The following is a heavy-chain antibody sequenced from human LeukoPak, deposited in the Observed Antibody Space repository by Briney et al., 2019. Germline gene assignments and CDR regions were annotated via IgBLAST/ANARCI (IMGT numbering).Heavy chain of an antibody. CDR2: IKGSGSEK. Sequence: GGTLRLSCAASGFTFSNYWMNWFRQAPGKGREGVANIKGSGSEKYYLDSLKGRFTISRDNAWDSLYLQMNCLTAADTAVYYCARGWGEKGRCRGGTCNNPEFDYWGQGVLVTVSS. V-gene: IGHV3-7*01. CDR3: ARGWGEKGRCRGGTCNNPEFDY. CDR1: GFTFSNYW. J-gene: IGHJ4*02. D-gene: IGHD2-15*01.